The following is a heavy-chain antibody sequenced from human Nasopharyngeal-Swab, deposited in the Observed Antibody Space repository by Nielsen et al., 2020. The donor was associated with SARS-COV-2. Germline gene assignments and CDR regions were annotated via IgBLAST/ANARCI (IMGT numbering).Heavy chain of an antibody. CDR2: ITWNSGNK. Sequence: GGSLRLSCAASGFTFDDYTMHWVRQPPGKCLEWVSGITWNSGNKGYAESVQGRFTISRDNAKNSLYLQMNSLRAEDTALYYCAKARRTDTYGYECFDYWGQGTLVTVSS. CDR1: GFTFDDYT. V-gene: IGHV3-9*01. CDR3: AKARRTDTYGYECFDY. D-gene: IGHD5-18*01. J-gene: IGHJ4*02.